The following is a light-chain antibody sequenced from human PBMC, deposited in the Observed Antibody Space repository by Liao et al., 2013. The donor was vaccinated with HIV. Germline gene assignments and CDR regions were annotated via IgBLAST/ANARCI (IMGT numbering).Light chain of an antibody. CDR3: QVWDRGPAL. J-gene: IGLJ2*01. CDR2: YDS. Sequence: SYVLTQSPSLSVAPGRTAMITCGGSNLGYKSVHWYQQRPGQAPVLVIYYDSDRPSGIPERFSGSSSGNTGTLTISGTQPMDEGDYYCQVWDRGPALFGGGTKLTVL. CDR1: NLGYKS. V-gene: IGLV3-21*01.